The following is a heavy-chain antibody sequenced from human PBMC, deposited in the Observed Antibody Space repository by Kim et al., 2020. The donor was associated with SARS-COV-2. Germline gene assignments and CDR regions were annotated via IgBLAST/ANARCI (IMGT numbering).Heavy chain of an antibody. CDR1: GFTFSDYY. Sequence: GGSLRLSCAASGFTFSDYYMSWIRQAPGKGLEWVSYISSSSSYTNYADSVKGRFTISRDNAKNSLYLQMNSLRAEDTAVYYCARDLEGYGSGSYYREWGQGTLVTVSS. D-gene: IGHD3-10*01. V-gene: IGHV3-11*06. J-gene: IGHJ4*02. CDR3: ARDLEGYGSGSYYRE. CDR2: ISSSSSYT.